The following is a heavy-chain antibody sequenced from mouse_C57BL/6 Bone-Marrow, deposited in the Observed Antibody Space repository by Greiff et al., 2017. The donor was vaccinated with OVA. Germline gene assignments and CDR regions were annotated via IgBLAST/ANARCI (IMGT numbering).Heavy chain of an antibody. V-gene: IGHV1-63*01. Sequence: VQLQQSGAELVRPGTSVKMSCKASGYTFTNYWIGWAKQRPGHGLEWIGDIYPGGGYTNYNEKFKGKATLTADKSSSTAYMQFSSLTSEDSAIDCCARRGGFYAMDYWGQGTSVTVSS. J-gene: IGHJ4*01. CDR2: IYPGGGYT. CDR1: GYTFTNYW. CDR3: ARRGGFYAMDY.